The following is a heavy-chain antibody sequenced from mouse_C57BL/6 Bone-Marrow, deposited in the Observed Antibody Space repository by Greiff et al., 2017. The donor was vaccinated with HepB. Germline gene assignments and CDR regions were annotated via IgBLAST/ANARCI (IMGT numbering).Heavy chain of an antibody. Sequence: VQLQQSGAELVRPGASVKLSCTASGFNITDDYMHWVKQRPEQGLEWIGWIDPENGDTEYASKFQGKATITADTSSNTAYLQLSSLTSEDTAVYYCTTGFITTGYWYFDVWGTGTTVTVSS. CDR3: TTGFITTGYWYFDV. V-gene: IGHV14-4*01. D-gene: IGHD1-1*01. CDR1: GFNITDDY. CDR2: IDPENGDT. J-gene: IGHJ1*03.